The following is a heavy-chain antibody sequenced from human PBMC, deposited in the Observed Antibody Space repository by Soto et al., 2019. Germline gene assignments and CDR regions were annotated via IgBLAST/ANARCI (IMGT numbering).Heavy chain of an antibody. CDR3: ATGASAGGTLIHDS. CDR2: ISASGGST. J-gene: IGHJ4*02. Sequence: GGSLRLSCAVSGFAFRDNAMSWVRQAPGKGLEWVSAISASGGSTYYADSVEGRFTISRDNSKNTLYLQMNSLRAEDTATYYCATGASAGGTLIHDSWGQGTLVTVSS. CDR1: GFAFRDNA. D-gene: IGHD1-26*01. V-gene: IGHV3-23*01.